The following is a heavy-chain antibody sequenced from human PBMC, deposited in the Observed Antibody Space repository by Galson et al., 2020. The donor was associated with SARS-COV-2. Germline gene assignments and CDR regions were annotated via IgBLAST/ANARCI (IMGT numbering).Heavy chain of an antibody. CDR2: IYYSGST. Sequence: TSETLSLTCTVSGDSISSGGYYWSWFRQHPGKVLGRIGYIYYSGSTYYNPSIKRRATISVATSKNQFSSKLSSVTAAATAVYYCASANITMSVVVDAFVVWGQEAIVAFSS. CDR1: GDSISSGGYY. J-gene: IGHJ3*01. V-gene: IGHV4-31*03. CDR3: ASANITMSVVVDAFVV. D-gene: IGHD3-22*01.